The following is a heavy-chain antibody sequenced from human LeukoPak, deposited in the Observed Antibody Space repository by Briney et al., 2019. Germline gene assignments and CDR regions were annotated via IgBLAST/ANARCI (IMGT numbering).Heavy chain of an antibody. CDR3: ARESGGYCTNGVCYLDY. Sequence: GGSLRLSCAASGFTFDDYGMSWVRQAPGKGLEWVSGINWNGGSTGYADSVKGRFTISRDNAKNSLYLQMNSLRAEDTAVYYCARESGGYCTNGVCYLDYWGQGTLVTVSS. J-gene: IGHJ4*02. CDR1: GFTFDDYG. V-gene: IGHV3-20*04. CDR2: INWNGGST. D-gene: IGHD2-8*01.